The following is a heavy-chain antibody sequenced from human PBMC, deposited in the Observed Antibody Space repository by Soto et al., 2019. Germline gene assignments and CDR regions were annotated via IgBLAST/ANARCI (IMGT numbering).Heavy chain of an antibody. J-gene: IGHJ4*02. CDR2: ISWNSGRI. D-gene: IGHD3-10*01. V-gene: IGHV3-9*01. Sequence: GGSLRLSCGASGFTFDDYGMHWVRQAPGKGLEWVSSISWNSGRIGYADSVKGRFTISRDNVKNSLYLQMNSLRAEDTALYYCARSGEFSASDYFGFWGQGTLVTVSS. CDR3: ARSGEFSASDYFGF. CDR1: GFTFDDYG.